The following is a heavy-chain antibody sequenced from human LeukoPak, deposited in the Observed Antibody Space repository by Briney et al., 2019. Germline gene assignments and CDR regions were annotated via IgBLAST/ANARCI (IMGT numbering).Heavy chain of an antibody. Sequence: PGGSLRLSCAASGFTFSSYAMSWVRQAPGKGLEWVSAISGSGGSTYYADSVKGRFTISRDNSKNTLYLQMNSLRAEDTAVYYCAISGGSCYSFPCSNYWGQGTLVTVSS. J-gene: IGHJ4*02. D-gene: IGHD2-15*01. V-gene: IGHV3-23*01. CDR2: ISGSGGST. CDR1: GFTFSSYA. CDR3: AISGGSCYSFPCSNY.